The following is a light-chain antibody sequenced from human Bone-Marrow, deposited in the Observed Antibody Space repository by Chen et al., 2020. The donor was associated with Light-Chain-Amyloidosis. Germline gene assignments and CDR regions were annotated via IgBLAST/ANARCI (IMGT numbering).Light chain of an antibody. CDR3: QQYNNWPYT. CDR1: QSVSSN. Sequence: EIVMTQSPATLSVSPGERATLSCRARQSVSSNLAWYQQKPGQAPRLLIYGASTRATGIPARFSGSGSGTELTLTISSLQSEDFAVYYCQQYNNWPYTFGQGTKLEIK. J-gene: IGKJ2*01. V-gene: IGKV3-15*01. CDR2: GAS.